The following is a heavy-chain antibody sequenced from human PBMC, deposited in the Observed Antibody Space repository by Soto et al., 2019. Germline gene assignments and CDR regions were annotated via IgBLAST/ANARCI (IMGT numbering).Heavy chain of an antibody. CDR3: ARGPTGLMVYALGLADY. CDR2: ISSNGGST. Sequence: PGGSLRLSCAASGFTFSSYAMHWVRQAPGKGLEYVSAISSNGGSTYYANSVKGRFTISRDNSKNTLYLQMGSLRAEDMAVYYCARGPTGLMVYALGLADYWGQGTLVTVSS. V-gene: IGHV3-64*01. CDR1: GFTFSSYA. J-gene: IGHJ4*02. D-gene: IGHD2-8*01.